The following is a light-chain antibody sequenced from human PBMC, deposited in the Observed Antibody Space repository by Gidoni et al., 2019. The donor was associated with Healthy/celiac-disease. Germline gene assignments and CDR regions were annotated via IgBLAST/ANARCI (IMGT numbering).Light chain of an antibody. CDR3: AAWDDSLSGWV. CDR2: YDD. Sequence: QSVLTRPPSVSEAPRQRVTISCSGSSSNIGNNAVNWYQQPPGKAPKLLIYYDDLLPSGVSDRFSGSKSGTSASLAISGLQSEDEADYYCAAWDDSLSGWVFGGGTKLTVL. V-gene: IGLV1-36*01. J-gene: IGLJ3*02. CDR1: SSNIGNNA.